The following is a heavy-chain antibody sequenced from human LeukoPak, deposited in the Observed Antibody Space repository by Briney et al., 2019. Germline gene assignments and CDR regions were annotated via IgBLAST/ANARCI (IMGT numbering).Heavy chain of an antibody. Sequence: GGSLRLSCADSGFTFSSYAMSWVRQAPGKGLEWVSGISGGADSTFFADSVKGRFTISRDNSKNTLFLQMNSLRAEDTAIYYCAATLDWSYFDFGGQGTLVTVSS. CDR2: ISGGADST. V-gene: IGHV3-23*01. J-gene: IGHJ4*02. CDR3: AATLDWSYFDF. D-gene: IGHD1-1*01. CDR1: GFTFSSYA.